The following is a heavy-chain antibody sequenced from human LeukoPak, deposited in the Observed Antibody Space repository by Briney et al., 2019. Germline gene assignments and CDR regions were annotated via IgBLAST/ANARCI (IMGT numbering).Heavy chain of an antibody. CDR1: GDSISNYY. D-gene: IGHD5-12*01. CDR2: IYYSGNT. Sequence: PSETLSLTCTVSGDSISNYYWGWIRQPPGKGLEWIGYIYYSGNTKYNPSLKSRVTILVDTSKKQFSLKLSSVTAADTAVYYCARVNWSGYDFRGAFDIWGQGKTVTVSS. CDR3: ARVNWSGYDFRGAFDI. V-gene: IGHV4-59*01. J-gene: IGHJ3*02.